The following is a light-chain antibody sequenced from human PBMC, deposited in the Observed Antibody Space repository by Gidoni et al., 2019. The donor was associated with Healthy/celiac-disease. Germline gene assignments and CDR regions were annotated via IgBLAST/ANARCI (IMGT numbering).Light chain of an antibody. J-gene: IGKJ1*01. V-gene: IGKV1-5*03. Sequence: DIQMTQSPSTLSASVGDRVTITCRASQSISSWLAWYQPKPGKAPKLLIYKASSLESGVPSRFSGSGSGTEFTLTISSLQPDDFATYYCQQYGTFGQGTKVEIK. CDR3: QQYGT. CDR2: KAS. CDR1: QSISSW.